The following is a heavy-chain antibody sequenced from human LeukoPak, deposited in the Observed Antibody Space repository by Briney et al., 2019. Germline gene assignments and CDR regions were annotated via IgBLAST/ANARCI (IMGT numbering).Heavy chain of an antibody. V-gene: IGHV3-7*01. D-gene: IGHD1-26*01. Sequence: GGSLRLSCAASGFTFSGYWMSWVRQARGKGLEWVANIDQDGREKYYVDSVKGRFTISKDDVKNSLFLQMNSLRDEDTAVYYCARIKGGTSATISYWGQGTLVTVSS. CDR3: ARIKGGTSATISY. J-gene: IGHJ4*02. CDR1: GFTFSGYW. CDR2: IDQDGREK.